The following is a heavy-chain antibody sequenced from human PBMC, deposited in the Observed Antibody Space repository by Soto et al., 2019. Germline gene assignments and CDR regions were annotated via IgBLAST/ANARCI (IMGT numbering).Heavy chain of an antibody. CDR1: GFTFSSYS. V-gene: IGHV3-21*01. CDR2: ISSSSSYI. CDR3: ARLDIVVVVAATQVYYGMDV. Sequence: GGSLRLSCAASGFTFSSYSMNWVRQAPGKGLEWVSSISSSSSYIYYADSVKGRFTISRDNAKNSLYLQMNSLRDEDTAVYYCARLDIVVVVAATQVYYGMDVWGQGTTVTVSS. D-gene: IGHD2-15*01. J-gene: IGHJ6*02.